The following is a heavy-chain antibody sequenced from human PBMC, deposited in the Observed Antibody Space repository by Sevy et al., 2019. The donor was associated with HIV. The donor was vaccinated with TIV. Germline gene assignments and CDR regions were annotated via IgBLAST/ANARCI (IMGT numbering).Heavy chain of an antibody. V-gene: IGHV4-59*01. CDR2: IYSSGST. CDR3: ARSHLAFCGGDCFSPYYFDS. Sequence: SETLSLTCSVSGGSISSYYWNWIHQPPGKGLERIGYIYSSGSTNYNPSLKSRVTISVDMSKIQFSLKLGSVTAADTAVYYCARSHLAFCGGDCFSPYYFDSWGQGTLVTVSS. J-gene: IGHJ4*02. CDR1: GGSISSYY. D-gene: IGHD2-21*01.